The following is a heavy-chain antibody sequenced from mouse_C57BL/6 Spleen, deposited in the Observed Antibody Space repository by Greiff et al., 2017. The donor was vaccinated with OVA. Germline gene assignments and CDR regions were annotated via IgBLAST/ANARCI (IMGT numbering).Heavy chain of an antibody. D-gene: IGHD2-1*01. CDR1: GYSFTGYY. J-gene: IGHJ4*01. CDR3: ARYYGNSYYAMDY. CDR2: INPSTGGT. V-gene: IGHV1-42*01. Sequence: VQLQQSGPELVKPGASVKISCKASGYSFTGYYMNWVKQSPEKSLEWIGEINPSTGGTTYNQKFKAKATLTVDKSSSTAYMQLKSLTSEDSAVYYCARYYGNSYYAMDYWGQGTSVTVSS.